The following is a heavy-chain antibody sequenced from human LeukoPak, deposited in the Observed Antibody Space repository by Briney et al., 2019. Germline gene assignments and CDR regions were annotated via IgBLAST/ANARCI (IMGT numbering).Heavy chain of an antibody. Sequence: PGESLKISCEGSEYTFPNYWLGWVRQLPGKGLEWVGIIYPGDSDSTYSPSFQGQVTISADRSINTVYLQWSSLKASDTAIYYCARIPCISTSCPRRGSLDYWGQGTLVTVSS. CDR2: IYPGDSDS. J-gene: IGHJ4*02. CDR3: ARIPCISTSCPRRGSLDY. CDR1: EYTFPNYW. V-gene: IGHV5-51*03. D-gene: IGHD2/OR15-2a*01.